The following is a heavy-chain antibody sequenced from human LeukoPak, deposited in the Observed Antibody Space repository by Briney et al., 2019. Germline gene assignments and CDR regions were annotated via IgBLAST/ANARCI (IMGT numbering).Heavy chain of an antibody. Sequence: SETLSLTCTVSGGSISSNSIYWGWIRQPPGKGLEWIGSMSYSGITYYNPSLKSRVTISVDTSKNQFSLRLSSVTVADTAVYLCAREVSRSYVYYSDYWGQGTLVTVSS. D-gene: IGHD5-18*01. V-gene: IGHV4-39*07. CDR1: GGSISSNSIY. CDR3: AREVSRSYVYYSDY. J-gene: IGHJ4*02. CDR2: MSYSGIT.